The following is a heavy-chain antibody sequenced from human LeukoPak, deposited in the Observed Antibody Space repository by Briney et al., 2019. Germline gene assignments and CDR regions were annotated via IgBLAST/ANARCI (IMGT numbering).Heavy chain of an antibody. V-gene: IGHV4-4*07. CDR1: GDSIGTFY. J-gene: IGHJ4*02. Sequence: SETLSLTCTVFGDSIGTFYWSWIRQSAGNGLEWIGRFYTSGSANYNASLKRRATMSVDTSKNQFFLKLISVTAADTAIYYCTRGYRGLPDFEYWGQGILVTVSS. D-gene: IGHD1-26*01. CDR2: FYTSGSA. CDR3: TRGYRGLPDFEY.